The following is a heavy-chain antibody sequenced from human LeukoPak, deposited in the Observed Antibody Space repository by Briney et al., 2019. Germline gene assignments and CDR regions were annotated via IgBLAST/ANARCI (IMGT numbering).Heavy chain of an antibody. D-gene: IGHD2-2*01. J-gene: IGHJ4*02. CDR2: ISSSSSYI. Sequence: GGSLRLSCAASGFTFSSYSMNWVRQAPGKGLEWVSSISSSSSYIYYADSVKGRFTISRDNAKNSLYLQMNSLRAEDTAVYYCARGSCSSTSCYASPTYYFDYWGQGTLVTVSS. CDR1: GFTFSSYS. V-gene: IGHV3-21*01. CDR3: ARGSCSSTSCYASPTYYFDY.